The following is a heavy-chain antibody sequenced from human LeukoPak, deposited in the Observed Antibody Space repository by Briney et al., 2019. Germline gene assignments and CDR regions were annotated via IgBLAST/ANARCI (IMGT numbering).Heavy chain of an antibody. Sequence: GGSLRLSCAASGFTFSSYGMHWVRQAPGKGLEGVAVISYDGSNKYYADSVKGRFTISRDNSKNTLYLQMNSLRAEDTAVYYCAKDGSWREYFQHWGQGTLVTVSS. D-gene: IGHD1-26*01. CDR3: AKDGSWREYFQH. V-gene: IGHV3-30*18. J-gene: IGHJ1*01. CDR2: ISYDGSNK. CDR1: GFTFSSYG.